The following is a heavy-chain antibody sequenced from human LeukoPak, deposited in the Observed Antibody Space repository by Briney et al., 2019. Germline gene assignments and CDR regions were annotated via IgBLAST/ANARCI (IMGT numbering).Heavy chain of an antibody. CDR2: IKQDGSEK. D-gene: IGHD6-13*01. CDR1: GFTFSSYW. Sequence: VGSLRLSCATSGFTFSSYWMSWGRQAPGKGLEWGANIKQDGSEKYYVDSVKGRFTISRDNAKNSLYLQMNSLRAEDTAVYYCATSKDTAGGPYWGQGTLVTVSS. J-gene: IGHJ4*02. CDR3: ATSKDTAGGPY. V-gene: IGHV3-7*01.